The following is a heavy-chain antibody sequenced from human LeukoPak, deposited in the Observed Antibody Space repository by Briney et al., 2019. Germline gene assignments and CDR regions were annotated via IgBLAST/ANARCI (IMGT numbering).Heavy chain of an antibody. Sequence: SGRSLRLSCAASGFTFSNYAMHWVRQAPGKGLEWVAVISYDGSNKNYADSVKGRFTISRDNSKKTLYLQMNSPRAEDTAVYYCARGLFRFCSSTSCLSPFGYWGQGALVTVSS. CDR3: ARGLFRFCSSTSCLSPFGY. CDR2: ISYDGSNK. CDR1: GFTFSNYA. V-gene: IGHV3-30*04. J-gene: IGHJ4*02. D-gene: IGHD2-2*01.